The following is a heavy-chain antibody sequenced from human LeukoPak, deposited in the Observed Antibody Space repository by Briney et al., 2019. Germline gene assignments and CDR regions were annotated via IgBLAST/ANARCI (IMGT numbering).Heavy chain of an antibody. CDR3: ARGRRLVTTSEYYYYMDV. CDR1: GHTFTSYD. CDR2: MNPNSGNT. Sequence: GASVKVSCKASGHTFTSYDINWVRQATGQGLEWMGWMNPNSGNTGYAQKFQGRVTMTRNTSISTAYMELSSLRSEDTAVYYCARGRRLVTTSEYYYYMDVWGKGTTVTVSS. V-gene: IGHV1-8*01. D-gene: IGHD4-17*01. J-gene: IGHJ6*03.